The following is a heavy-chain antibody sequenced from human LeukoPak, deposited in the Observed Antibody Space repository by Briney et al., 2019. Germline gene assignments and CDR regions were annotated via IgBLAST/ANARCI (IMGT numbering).Heavy chain of an antibody. Sequence: GASVKVSCKASGYTFTSYGVSWVRQAPGQGLEWMGWISAYDGNTKYAQKLQGRVTMTTDTSTSTAYMELRSLRSDDTAVYYCARDGRGISVDYWGQGTLVTVSS. D-gene: IGHD1-20*01. V-gene: IGHV1-18*01. J-gene: IGHJ4*02. CDR1: GYTFTSYG. CDR3: ARDGRGISVDY. CDR2: ISAYDGNT.